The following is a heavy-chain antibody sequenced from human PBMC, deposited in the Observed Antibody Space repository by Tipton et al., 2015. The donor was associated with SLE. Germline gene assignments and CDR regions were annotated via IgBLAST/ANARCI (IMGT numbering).Heavy chain of an antibody. V-gene: IGHV3-48*03. CDR3: ARDLLGSGWYGFDY. J-gene: IGHJ4*02. D-gene: IGHD6-19*01. Sequence: SLRLSCVASRFTFSNSDMNWVRQAPGKGLEWTSYISSSGSTIYYADSVKGRFTISRDNAKNSLYLQMNSLRAEDTAVYYCARDLLGSGWYGFDYWGQGTLVTVSS. CDR2: ISSSGSTI. CDR1: RFTFSNSD.